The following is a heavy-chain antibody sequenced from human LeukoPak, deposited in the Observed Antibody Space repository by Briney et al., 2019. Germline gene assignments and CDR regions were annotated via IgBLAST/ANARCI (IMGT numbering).Heavy chain of an antibody. Sequence: GGSLRLSCAASGFTFSSYEMNWARQAPGKGLEWVSSITTSSTYTFYADSVKGRFTISRDNAKNSLYLQMNSLRAEDTAVYYCARDPYSGSYGDSYYYYMDVWGKGTTVTISS. CDR2: ITTSSTYT. CDR1: GFTFSSYE. CDR3: ARDPYSGSYGDSYYYYMDV. V-gene: IGHV3-21*01. D-gene: IGHD1-26*01. J-gene: IGHJ6*03.